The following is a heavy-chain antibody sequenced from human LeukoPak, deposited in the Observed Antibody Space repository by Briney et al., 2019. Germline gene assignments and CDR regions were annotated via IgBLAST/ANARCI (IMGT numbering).Heavy chain of an antibody. J-gene: IGHJ4*02. D-gene: IGHD5-18*01. V-gene: IGHV3-7*01. Sequence: GGSLRLSGAASGFTFSRYWMNWVRQAPGKGREWVANIKQDGSEKYYVDSVKGRFTISRDNAKNSLYLQMNSLRAEDTAVYYCATPVGYSYDLFDYWGQGTLVTVSS. CDR1: GFTFSRYW. CDR3: ATPVGYSYDLFDY. CDR2: IKQDGSEK.